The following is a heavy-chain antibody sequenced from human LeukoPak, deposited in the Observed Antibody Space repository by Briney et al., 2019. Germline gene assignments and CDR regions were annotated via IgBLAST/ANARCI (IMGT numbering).Heavy chain of an antibody. J-gene: IGHJ4*02. V-gene: IGHV3-30*18. Sequence: GRSLRLSCAASGFTFSSYGMHWVRQAPGKGLEWVAVISYDGSNKYYADSVKGRFTISRDNSKNTLYLQMNSLRAEDTAVYYCAKGAWADYWGQGTLVTDSS. CDR2: ISYDGSNK. CDR1: GFTFSSYG. CDR3: AKGAWADY.